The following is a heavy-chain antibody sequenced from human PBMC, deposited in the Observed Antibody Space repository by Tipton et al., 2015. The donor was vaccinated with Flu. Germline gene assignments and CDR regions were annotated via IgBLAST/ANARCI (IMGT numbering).Heavy chain of an antibody. J-gene: IGHJ4*02. V-gene: IGHV3-48*03. CDR2: ISGSGGTK. Sequence: SLRLSCVASGFTFSSYEMNWVRQAPGKGLEWVAYISGSGGTKSSADSVMGRFTISRDNAKKSLFLQMNSLRAEDTAVYYCAGPLWGYFDNWGQGTLVTVSS. D-gene: IGHD3-10*01. CDR3: AGPLWGYFDN. CDR1: GFTFSSYE.